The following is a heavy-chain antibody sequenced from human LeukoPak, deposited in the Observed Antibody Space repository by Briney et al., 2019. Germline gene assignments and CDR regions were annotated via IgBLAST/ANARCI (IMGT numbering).Heavy chain of an antibody. V-gene: IGHV3-30*02. J-gene: IGHJ6*02. CDR2: IRSDGSNK. CDR1: GFTFSIYG. CDR3: AKDLSSAITSALVLDV. D-gene: IGHD3-22*01. Sequence: GGSLRLSCASSGFTFSIYGMHWVRQPPGKGLEWVTFIRSDGSNKYYADSVKGRFTISRDNSKNTLYLQMNSLRLEDTALYYCAKDLSSAITSALVLDVWGQGTTV.